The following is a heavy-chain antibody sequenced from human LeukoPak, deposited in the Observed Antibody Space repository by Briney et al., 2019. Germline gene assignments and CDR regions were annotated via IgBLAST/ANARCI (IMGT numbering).Heavy chain of an antibody. D-gene: IGHD6-19*01. CDR1: GLTFSSYA. CDR2: FSGTSST. Sequence: QPGGSLRLSCAASGLTFSSYAMSWVRQAPGKGLEWVSTFSGTSSTSYADAVKGRVTISRDNSKNTLYLQLNSLRAEDTAVYYCAKLKQWQPQRYFFEYWGQGALVTVAS. J-gene: IGHJ4*02. V-gene: IGHV3-23*01. CDR3: AKLKQWQPQRYFFEY.